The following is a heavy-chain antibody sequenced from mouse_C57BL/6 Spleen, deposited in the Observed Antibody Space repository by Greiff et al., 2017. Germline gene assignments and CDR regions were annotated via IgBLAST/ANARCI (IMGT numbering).Heavy chain of an antibody. D-gene: IGHD1-1*01. V-gene: IGHV1-69*01. CDR3: ARNYYGSSPPFAY. CDR1: GYTFTSYW. CDR2: IDPSDSYT. J-gene: IGHJ3*01. Sequence: VQLQQPGAELVMPGASVKLSCKASGYTFTSYWMHWVKQRPGQGLEWIGEIDPSDSYTNYNQKFKGKSTLTVDKSSSTAYMQLSSLTSEDSAVYYCARNYYGSSPPFAYWGQGTLVTVSA.